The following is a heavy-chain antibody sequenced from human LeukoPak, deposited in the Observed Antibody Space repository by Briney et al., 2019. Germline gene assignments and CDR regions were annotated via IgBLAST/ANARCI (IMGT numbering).Heavy chain of an antibody. V-gene: IGHV3-48*04. CDR1: GFAFSSYS. J-gene: IGHJ5*02. CDR3: ARGLRGVIWTCSDNWFDP. Sequence: GGSLRLSCAASGFAFSSYSMNWVRQAPGKGLEWVSYISSSSNTIYYGDSVKGRFTISRDNAKNSLYLQMNSLRAEDTAVYYCARGLRGVIWTCSDNWFDPWGQGTLVTVSS. D-gene: IGHD3-10*01. CDR2: ISSSSNTI.